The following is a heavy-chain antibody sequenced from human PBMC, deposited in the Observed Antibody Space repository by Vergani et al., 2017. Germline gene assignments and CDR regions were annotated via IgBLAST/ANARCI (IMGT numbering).Heavy chain of an antibody. CDR3: ARDGASRLLWFGESRKGMDV. D-gene: IGHD3-10*01. CDR1: GGTFSSYA. CDR2: INPNSGGT. Sequence: QVQLVQSGAEVKKPGSSVKVSCKASGGTFSSYAISWVRQAPGQGLEWMGWINPNSGGTNYAQKFQGRVTMTRDTSISTAYMELSRLRSDDTAVYYCARDGASRLLWFGESRKGMDVWGQGTTVTVSS. V-gene: IGHV1-2*02. J-gene: IGHJ6*02.